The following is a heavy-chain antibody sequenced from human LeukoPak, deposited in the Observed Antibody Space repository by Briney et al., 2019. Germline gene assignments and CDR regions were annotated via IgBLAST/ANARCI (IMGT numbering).Heavy chain of an antibody. CDR2: ISWNSGSI. J-gene: IGHJ4*02. V-gene: IGHV3-9*01. D-gene: IGHD3-22*01. Sequence: GGSLRLSCAASGFTFDDYAMHWVRQAPGKGLEWVSGISWNSGSIGYADSVKGRFTISRDNAKNSLYLQMNSLRAEDTALYYCAKVGYYYDSSGFRYYLDYWGQGTLVTVSS. CDR3: AKVGYYYDSSGFRYYLDY. CDR1: GFTFDDYA.